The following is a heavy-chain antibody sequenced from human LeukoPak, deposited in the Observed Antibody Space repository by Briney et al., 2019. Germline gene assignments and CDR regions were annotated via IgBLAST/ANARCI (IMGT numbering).Heavy chain of an antibody. CDR2: INHSGST. CDR1: GGSFSGYY. J-gene: IGHJ5*02. CDR3: AREEGAYYDSSGYYGYNWFDP. D-gene: IGHD3-22*01. Sequence: SETLSLTCAVYGGSFSGYYWGWIRQPPGKGLEWIGEINHSGSTNYNPSLKSRVTISVDTSKNQFSLKLSSVTAADTAVYYCAREEGAYYDSSGYYGYNWFDPWGQGTLVTVSS. V-gene: IGHV4-34*01.